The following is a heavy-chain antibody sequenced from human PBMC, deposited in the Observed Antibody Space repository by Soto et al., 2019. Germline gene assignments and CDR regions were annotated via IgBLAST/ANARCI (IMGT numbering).Heavy chain of an antibody. D-gene: IGHD6-19*01. Sequence: LEILSLTCAVYGGSFSGYYWSWIRQPPGKGLEWIGEINHSGSTNYNPSLKSRVTISVDTSKNQFSLKLSSVTAADTAVYYCARRYSSGWYHFDYWGQGTLVTVSS. J-gene: IGHJ4*02. V-gene: IGHV4-34*01. CDR3: ARRYSSGWYHFDY. CDR1: GGSFSGYY. CDR2: INHSGST.